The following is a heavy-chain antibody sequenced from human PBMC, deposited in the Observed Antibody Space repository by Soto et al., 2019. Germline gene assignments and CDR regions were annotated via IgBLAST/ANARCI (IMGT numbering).Heavy chain of an antibody. J-gene: IGHJ6*03. Sequence: GGSLRLSCAASGFTFSSYWMSWVRQAPGKGLEWVANIKQDGSEKYYVDSVKGRFTISRDNAKNSLYLQMNSLRAEDTAVYYCARVGSYSNYLWAPTPYYYYYYMDVWGKGTMVTVSS. CDR1: GFTFSSYW. CDR3: ARVGSYSNYLWAPTPYYYYYYMDV. CDR2: IKQDGSEK. V-gene: IGHV3-7*01. D-gene: IGHD4-4*01.